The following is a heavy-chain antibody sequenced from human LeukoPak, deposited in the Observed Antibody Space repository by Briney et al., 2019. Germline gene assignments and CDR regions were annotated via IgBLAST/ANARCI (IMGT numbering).Heavy chain of an antibody. D-gene: IGHD6-25*01. CDR3: ARVGGATLVTMYFDY. CDR1: GFTFDDYE. Sequence: GGSLRLSCAASGFTFDDYEMSWVRQAPGKGLEWVSFMTTTGNTIYYAESVKGRFTISRDNAKKSLYLQMNSLRDEDTAVYYCARVGGATLVTMYFDYWGQGTLVTVSS. V-gene: IGHV3-48*02. CDR2: MTTTGNTI. J-gene: IGHJ4*02.